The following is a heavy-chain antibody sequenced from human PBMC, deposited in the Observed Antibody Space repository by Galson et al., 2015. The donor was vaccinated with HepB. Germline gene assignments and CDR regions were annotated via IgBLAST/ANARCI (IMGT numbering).Heavy chain of an antibody. CDR3: ARENRGGTDY. D-gene: IGHD1-1*01. V-gene: IGHV1-3*01. CDR2: INAGNGNP. CDR1: GYTFTSYA. Sequence: VKVSCKASGYTFTSYAMHWVRQAPGQRLEWMGWINAGNGNPKYSQKFQGRVTITRDTSATTAYMELSSLRSEDTAVYYCARENRGGTDYWGQGTLVTVSS. J-gene: IGHJ4*02.